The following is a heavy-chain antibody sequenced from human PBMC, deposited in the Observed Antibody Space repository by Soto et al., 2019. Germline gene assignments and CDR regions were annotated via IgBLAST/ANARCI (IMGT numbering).Heavy chain of an antibody. D-gene: IGHD2-21*02. CDR2: IYYSGST. CDR3: ARDAVYCGGDCYAL. V-gene: IGHV4-61*01. J-gene: IGHJ4*02. CDR1: GGSVSSGSYY. Sequence: SETLSLTCTVSGGSVSSGSYYWSWIRQPPGKGLEWIGYIYYSGSTNYNPSLKSRVTISVDTSKNQFSLKLSSVTAADTAVYYCARDAVYCGGDCYALWGQGTLVTISS.